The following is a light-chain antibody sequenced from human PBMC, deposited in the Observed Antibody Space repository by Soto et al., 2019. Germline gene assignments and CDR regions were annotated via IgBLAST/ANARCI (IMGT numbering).Light chain of an antibody. CDR1: QNVNSDQ. V-gene: IGKV3-20*01. CDR3: QQYGNSPES. CDR2: GAS. Sequence: EIVLTQTPDTLSLPPGERATLSCRASQNVNSDQLAWYQQNPGQAPRLLIYGASSRGTGIPDRFSGSGSGTDFTLTISRLEPEDFAVYYCQQYGNSPESFGPGPKGDI. J-gene: IGKJ3*01.